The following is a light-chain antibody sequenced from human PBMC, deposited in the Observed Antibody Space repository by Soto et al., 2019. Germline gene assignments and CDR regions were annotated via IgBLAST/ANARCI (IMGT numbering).Light chain of an antibody. CDR2: GNS. Sequence: QSVLTQPPSVSGAPGQRVTISCTGSSSNIGAGYDVHWYQQLPGTAPKLLIYGNSNRPSGVPDRFSGSKSSTSASLAITGLQAEDEADYYCQSYDSSLSGCVVFGGGTQLTVL. V-gene: IGLV1-40*01. CDR3: QSYDSSLSGCVV. J-gene: IGLJ2*01. CDR1: SSNIGAGYD.